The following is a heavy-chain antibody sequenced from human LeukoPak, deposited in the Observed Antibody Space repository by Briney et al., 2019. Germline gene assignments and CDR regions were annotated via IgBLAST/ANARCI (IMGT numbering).Heavy chain of an antibody. J-gene: IGHJ4*02. CDR3: AGGNLSGDHDF. V-gene: IGHV1-2*02. Sequence: ASVKVSCKASGYTFTGYYMHWVRQAPGQGLEWMGWINPTSGSTNYAQTFQGRVTLTSDTSITTAYMELSRLKSDDTAVYYCAGGNLSGDHDFWGQGTLVTVSS. CDR1: GYTFTGYY. CDR2: INPTSGST. D-gene: IGHD1-26*01.